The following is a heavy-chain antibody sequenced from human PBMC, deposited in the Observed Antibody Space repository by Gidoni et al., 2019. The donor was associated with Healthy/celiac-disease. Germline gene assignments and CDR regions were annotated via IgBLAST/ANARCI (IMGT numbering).Heavy chain of an antibody. Sequence: EVQLVESGGGLVQPGRSLRLSCAASGFTSDDYAMHWVRQAPGKGLEWVSGISWNSGSIGYADSVKGRFTISRDNAKNSLYLQMNSLRAEDTALYYCAKDQTEENCSGGSCYSVTSWFDPWGQGTLVTVSS. CDR3: AKDQTEENCSGGSCYSVTSWFDP. CDR1: GFTSDDYA. J-gene: IGHJ5*02. CDR2: ISWNSGSI. V-gene: IGHV3-9*02. D-gene: IGHD2-15*01.